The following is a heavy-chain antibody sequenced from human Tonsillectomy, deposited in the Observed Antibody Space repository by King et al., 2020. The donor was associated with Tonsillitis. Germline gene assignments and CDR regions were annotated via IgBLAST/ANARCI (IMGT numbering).Heavy chain of an antibody. CDR3: ARSIAAPLDY. CDR1: GFTFSNYW. D-gene: IGHD6-6*01. Sequence: VQLVESGGGLVQPGGSLRLSCAASGFTFSNYWMNWVRQAPGKGLEWVANIKEDGSETYYVDSVKGRFTISRDSAKNSLYLQMNSLRAEDTAVYYCARSIAAPLDYWGQGTLVTVSS. J-gene: IGHJ4*02. CDR2: IKEDGSET. V-gene: IGHV3-7*01.